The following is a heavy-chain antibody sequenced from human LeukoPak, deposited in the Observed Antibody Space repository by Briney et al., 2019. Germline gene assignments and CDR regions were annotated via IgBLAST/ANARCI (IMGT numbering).Heavy chain of an antibody. CDR2: IKEDESAK. CDR3: ARSPEKGSVDY. Sequence: PGGSLRLSCAASGFTFSTFWMSWVRQAPGKGLEWVANIKEDESAKYYVDSVKGRFTVSRDNAENSLYLQMSSLRADDTAVYYCARSPEKGSVDYWGQGTLVTVSS. D-gene: IGHD3-10*01. J-gene: IGHJ4*02. V-gene: IGHV3-7*03. CDR1: GFTFSTFW.